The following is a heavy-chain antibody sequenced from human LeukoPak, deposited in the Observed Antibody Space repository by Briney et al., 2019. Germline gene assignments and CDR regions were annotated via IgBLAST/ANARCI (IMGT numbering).Heavy chain of an antibody. J-gene: IGHJ4*02. CDR2: ISYIGST. D-gene: IGHD6-13*01. Sequence: SETLSLTCTVSGGSVSNYYWTWIRQPPGKGLEWIGYISYIGSTNYSPSLKSRVTISVDTSKNQFSLKVSSVTAADTAVYYCARSGSWTLNFDSWGQGTLVTVSS. CDR1: GGSVSNYY. CDR3: ARSGSWTLNFDS. V-gene: IGHV4-59*02.